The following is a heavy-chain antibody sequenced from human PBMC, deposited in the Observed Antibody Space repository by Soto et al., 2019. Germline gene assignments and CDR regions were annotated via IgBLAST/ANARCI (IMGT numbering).Heavy chain of an antibody. CDR2: IIPIFGTA. V-gene: IGHV1-69*01. CDR3: ARGRGIAEAGSDY. D-gene: IGHD6-13*01. J-gene: IGHJ4*02. CDR1: SNA. Sequence: SNARCSLRQEQRQGLEWMGGIIPIFGTANYAQKFQGRVTITADESTSTAYMELSSLRSEDTAVYYCARGRGIAEAGSDYWGQGTLVTVSS.